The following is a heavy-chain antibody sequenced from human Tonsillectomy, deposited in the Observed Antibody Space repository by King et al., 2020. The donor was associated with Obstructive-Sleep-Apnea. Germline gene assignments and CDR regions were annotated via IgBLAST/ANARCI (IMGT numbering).Heavy chain of an antibody. CDR1: GFTFSSYS. CDR3: ASGGLYYFDY. J-gene: IGHJ4*02. Sequence: VQLVESGGGLVQPGGSLRLSCAASGFTFSSYSMNWVRQAPGKGLEWDSYISSSSSTIYYADSVKGRFTISRDNAKNSLYLQMNSLRAEDTAVYYCASGGLYYFDYWGQGTLVTVSS. CDR2: ISSSSSTI. D-gene: IGHD3-10*01. V-gene: IGHV3-48*04.